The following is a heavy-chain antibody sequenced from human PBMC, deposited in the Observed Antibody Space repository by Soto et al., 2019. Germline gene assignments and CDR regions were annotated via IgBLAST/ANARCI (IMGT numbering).Heavy chain of an antibody. CDR3: AREIMRLTIDRYFDL. V-gene: IGHV4-30-4*01. CDR1: GGSISGGVHS. J-gene: IGHJ2*01. D-gene: IGHD4-17*01. CDR2: IFDSGST. Sequence: SETLSLTCTVSGGSISGGVHSWSWIRPPPGKDLEWIGHIFDSGSTYYTPSLKSRLTISVDTSKNQFSLRLSSVTAADTAVYYCAREIMRLTIDRYFDLWGRGALVTGSS.